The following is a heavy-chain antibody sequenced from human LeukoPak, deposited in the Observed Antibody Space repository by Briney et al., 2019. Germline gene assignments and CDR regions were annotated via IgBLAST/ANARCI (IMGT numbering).Heavy chain of an antibody. Sequence: ASVKVSCKASGYTFTSYYIHLVRQAPGQGFEWMAIINPSDGSTTNSQKFQGRVTMTRDTSTSTVYMELSGLRSEDTALYYCARIRDGYNDAYDIWGQGTMVAVSS. D-gene: IGHD5-24*01. CDR2: INPSDGST. CDR3: ARIRDGYNDAYDI. CDR1: GYTFTSYY. J-gene: IGHJ3*02. V-gene: IGHV1-46*01.